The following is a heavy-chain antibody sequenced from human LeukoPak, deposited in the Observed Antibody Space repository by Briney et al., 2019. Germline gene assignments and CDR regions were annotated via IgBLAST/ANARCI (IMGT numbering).Heavy chain of an antibody. D-gene: IGHD1-26*01. Sequence: PSEALSLTCSVSNGAVKNYYWTWIRQPPGQGLEWIGNFLYSGTTTYRASLDSRLIISVDNSKNTVSLRLFSVTAADTAVYYCATLVYSGSRYHFDTWGQGTLVTVSS. CDR2: FLYSGTT. CDR3: ATLVYSGSRYHFDT. J-gene: IGHJ4*02. V-gene: IGHV4-59*02. CDR1: NGAVKNYY.